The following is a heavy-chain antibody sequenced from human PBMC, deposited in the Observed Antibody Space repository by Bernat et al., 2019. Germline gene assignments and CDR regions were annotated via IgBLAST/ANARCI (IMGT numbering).Heavy chain of an antibody. CDR1: GGSFSGYY. D-gene: IGHD2-8*02. V-gene: IGHV4-34*01. J-gene: IGHJ5*02. CDR2: INHSGST. Sequence: QVQLQQWGAGLLKPSETLSLTCAVYGGSFSGYYWSWIRQPPGKGLEWIGEINHSGSTNYNPSLKSRVTISVDTSKNQFSLKLSSVTAADTAVYYCARGGLGYCTGGVCYWIFDPWGQGTLVTVSS. CDR3: ARGGLGYCTGGVCYWIFDP.